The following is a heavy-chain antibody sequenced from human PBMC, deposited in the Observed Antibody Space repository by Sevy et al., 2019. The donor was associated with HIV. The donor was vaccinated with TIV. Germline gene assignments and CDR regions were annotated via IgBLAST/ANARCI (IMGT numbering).Heavy chain of an antibody. Sequence: GGSLRLSCAASGFTFSSYAMHWVRQAPGKGLEWVAVISYHGSNKYYADSVKGGFTISRDNAKKTLYLQMNSLRAEDTAGYYCAGVSLAYCGGDCYSGAFDIWGQGTMVTVSS. CDR1: GFTFSSYA. D-gene: IGHD2-21*02. CDR3: AGVSLAYCGGDCYSGAFDI. CDR2: ISYHGSNK. V-gene: IGHV3-30-3*01. J-gene: IGHJ3*02.